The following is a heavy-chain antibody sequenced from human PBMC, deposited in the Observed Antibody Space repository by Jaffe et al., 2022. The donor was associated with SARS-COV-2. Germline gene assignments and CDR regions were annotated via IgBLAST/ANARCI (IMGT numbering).Heavy chain of an antibody. J-gene: IGHJ4*02. V-gene: IGHV3-30-3*01. Sequence: QVQLVESGGGVVQPGRSLRLSCAASGFTFSSYAMHWVRQAPGKGLEWVAVISYDGSNKYYADSVKGRFTISRDNSKNTLYLQMNSLRAEDTAVYYCARGGYSSGRWDYWGQGTLVTVSS. CDR2: ISYDGSNK. D-gene: IGHD6-19*01. CDR1: GFTFSSYA. CDR3: ARGGYSSGRWDY.